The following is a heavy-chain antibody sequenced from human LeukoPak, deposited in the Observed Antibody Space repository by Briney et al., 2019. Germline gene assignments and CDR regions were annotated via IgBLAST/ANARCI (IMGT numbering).Heavy chain of an antibody. D-gene: IGHD3-10*01. J-gene: IGHJ2*01. CDR1: GGSISSSSYY. V-gene: IGHV4-39*07. Sequence: SETLSLTCTVSGGSISSSSYYWGWIRQPPGKGLEWIGSIYYSGSTYYNPSLKSRVTISVDTSKNQFSLKLSSVTAADTAVYFCAGSGSGSYYSPWYFDLWGRGTLVTVSS. CDR3: AGSGSGSYYSPWYFDL. CDR2: IYYSGST.